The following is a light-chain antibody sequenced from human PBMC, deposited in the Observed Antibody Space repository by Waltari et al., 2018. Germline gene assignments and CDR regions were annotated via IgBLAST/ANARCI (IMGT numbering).Light chain of an antibody. CDR1: QSVGRS. CDR3: QHYVKVPVT. V-gene: IGKV3-20*01. J-gene: IGKJ1*01. CDR2: GAS. Sequence: EIVLTQSPGTLSLSPGERATLSCWASQSVGRSLGWYQQKSGQAPRLLIYGASTRATGIPDRFSGSGSGTDFSLTISRLEPEDFAVYYCQHYVKVPVTFGQGTKVEIK.